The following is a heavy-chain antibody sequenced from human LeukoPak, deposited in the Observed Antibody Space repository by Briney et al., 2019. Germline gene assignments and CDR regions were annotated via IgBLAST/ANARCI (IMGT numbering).Heavy chain of an antibody. D-gene: IGHD1-26*01. V-gene: IGHV3-7*03. CDR2: ISPEGSDK. Sequence: GGSLRLSCAASGFSFSGYWMRWVRQAPGKGLEWVANISPEGSDKYYKDSVKGRFTISRDNSKNTLYLQMNSLRAEDTAVYYCAKKGAVGATYYYYYMDVWGKGTTVTVTS. CDR3: AKKGAVGATYYYYYMDV. J-gene: IGHJ6*03. CDR1: GFSFSGYW.